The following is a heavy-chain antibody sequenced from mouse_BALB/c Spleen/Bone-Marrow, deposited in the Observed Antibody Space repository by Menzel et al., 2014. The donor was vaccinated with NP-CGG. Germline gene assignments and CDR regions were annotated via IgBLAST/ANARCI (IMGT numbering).Heavy chain of an antibody. V-gene: IGHV1S22*01. CDR2: IYPGSGST. CDR3: TRLGSTMITTDAY. CDR1: GYTFTSYW. D-gene: IGHD2-4*01. J-gene: IGHJ3*01. Sequence: LQQPGSELVRPGASVKLSCKASGYTFTSYWVHWVKQRPGQGLEWIGNIYPGSGSTNYDEKFKSKATLTVDTSSSTAYMQLSSLTSEDSAVYYCTRLGSTMITTDAYWGQGTLVTVSA.